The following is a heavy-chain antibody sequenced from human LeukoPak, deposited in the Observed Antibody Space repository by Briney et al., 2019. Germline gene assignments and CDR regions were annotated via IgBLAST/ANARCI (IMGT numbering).Heavy chain of an antibody. D-gene: IGHD6-19*01. CDR2: IIPIFGTA. J-gene: IGHJ4*02. V-gene: IGHV1-69*13. Sequence: ASVTVSCKASGYTFTSYAMNWVRQAPGQGLEWMGGIIPIFGTANYAQKFQGRVTITADESTSTAYMELSSLRSEDTAVYYCASGSSGWYLAYWGQGTLVTVSS. CDR3: ASGSSGWYLAY. CDR1: GYTFTSYA.